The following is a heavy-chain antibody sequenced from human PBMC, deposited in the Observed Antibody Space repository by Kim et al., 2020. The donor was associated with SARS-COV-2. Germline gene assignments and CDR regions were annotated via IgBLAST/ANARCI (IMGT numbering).Heavy chain of an antibody. V-gene: IGHV4-39*01. CDR1: GGSISSSSYY. J-gene: IGHJ5*02. CDR2: IYYSGST. D-gene: IGHD2-15*01. CDR3: ARQLWCYCSGGSCYCNWFDP. Sequence: SETLSLTCTVSGGSISSSSYYWGWIRQPPGKGLEWIGSIYYSGSTYYNPSLKSRVTISVDTSKNQFSLKLSSVTAADTAVYYCARQLWCYCSGGSCYCNWFDPWGQGTLVTVSS.